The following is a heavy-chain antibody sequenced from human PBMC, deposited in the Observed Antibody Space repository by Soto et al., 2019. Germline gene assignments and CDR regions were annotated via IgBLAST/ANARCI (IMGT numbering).Heavy chain of an antibody. CDR3: ARTTKEEGEGSRFDWLFEYYYYMDV. Sequence: GGSLRLSCAASGFTFSSYWMHWVRQAPGKGLVWVSRIHSDGSRTRYADSMKGRVTISRDNAKNTVYMQMNRVRAEDTAVFYCARTTKEEGEGSRFDWLFEYYYYMDVWGKGTTVTVSS. D-gene: IGHD3-9*01. CDR2: IHSDGSRT. J-gene: IGHJ6*03. CDR1: GFTFSSYW. V-gene: IGHV3-74*01.